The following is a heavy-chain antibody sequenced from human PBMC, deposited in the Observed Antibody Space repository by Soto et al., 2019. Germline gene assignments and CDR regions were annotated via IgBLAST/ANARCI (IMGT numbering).Heavy chain of an antibody. Sequence: ASVKVSCKASGYTFTSYDINWVRQATGQGLEWMGWMNPNSGNTGYAQKFQGRVTMTRNTSISTAYMELSSLRSEDTAVYYCARARYCSSTSCYFAYYYYYMDDWGKGTTVTVSS. J-gene: IGHJ6*03. CDR1: GYTFTSYD. V-gene: IGHV1-8*01. CDR3: ARARYCSSTSCYFAYYYYYMDD. CDR2: MNPNSGNT. D-gene: IGHD2-2*01.